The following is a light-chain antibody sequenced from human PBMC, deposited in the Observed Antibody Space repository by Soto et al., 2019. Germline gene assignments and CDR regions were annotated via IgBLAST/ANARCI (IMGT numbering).Light chain of an antibody. Sequence: DIHITHSPSTLSSSLVDSVTITCRASQSITASLAWYQQKPGEAPKLLIYDVSNLESGVPSRFSGSGSGTEFSLTIRSLQTDDFATYYCQQYDYSRTFGQGTKVDIK. J-gene: IGKJ1*01. V-gene: IGKV1-5*01. CDR1: QSITAS. CDR3: QQYDYSRT. CDR2: DVS.